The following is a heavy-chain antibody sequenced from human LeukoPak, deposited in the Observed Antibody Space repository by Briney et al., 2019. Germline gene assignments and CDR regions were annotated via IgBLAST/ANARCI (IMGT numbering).Heavy chain of an antibody. Sequence: GGSLRLSCAASGFSFSNSWMHWVRQAPGKGLVWVSRIDHDGSTTNYADSVKGRFTISRDNSKNTLYLQMNSLRAEDTALYYCARARNDYDSNGFSLLDYWGQGTLVTVSS. V-gene: IGHV3-74*01. CDR1: GFSFSNSW. CDR3: ARARNDYDSNGFSLLDY. D-gene: IGHD3-22*01. J-gene: IGHJ4*02. CDR2: IDHDGSTT.